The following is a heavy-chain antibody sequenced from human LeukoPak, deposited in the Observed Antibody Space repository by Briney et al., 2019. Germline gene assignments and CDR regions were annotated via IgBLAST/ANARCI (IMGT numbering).Heavy chain of an antibody. CDR2: INPSGGST. Sequence: ASVKVSCKASGYTFTSYYMHWVRQAPGQGLEWMGIINPSGGSTRYAQKFQGRVTMTRDTSTTTVYMELSSPRTEDTAVYYCVKDEARWLHHGFDYWGQGTLVTVSS. D-gene: IGHD5-24*01. J-gene: IGHJ4*02. CDR3: VKDEARWLHHGFDY. V-gene: IGHV1-46*01. CDR1: GYTFTSYY.